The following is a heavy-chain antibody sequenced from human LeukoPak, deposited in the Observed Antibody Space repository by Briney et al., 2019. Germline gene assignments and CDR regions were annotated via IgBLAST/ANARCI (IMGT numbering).Heavy chain of an antibody. V-gene: IGHV4-4*07. CDR3: ARGDRWYSSSLNWFDP. D-gene: IGHD6-13*01. J-gene: IGHJ5*02. CDR1: GGSISSYY. Sequence: SETLSLTCTVSGGSISSYYWGCIRQPAGKGLEWIGRIYTSGSTNYNPSLKSRVTMSVDTSKNQFSLKLSSVTAADTAVYYCARGDRWYSSSLNWFDPWGQGTLVTVSS. CDR2: IYTSGST.